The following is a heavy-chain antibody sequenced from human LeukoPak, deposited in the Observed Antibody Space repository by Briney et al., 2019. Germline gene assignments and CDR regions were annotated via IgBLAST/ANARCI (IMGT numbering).Heavy chain of an antibody. D-gene: IGHD6-6*01. V-gene: IGHV3-7*01. CDR1: GSTFSTYW. CDR3: ARDSSSLDAFDI. CDR2: INQDGSAK. J-gene: IGHJ3*02. Sequence: GGSLRLSCAATGSTFSTYWMSWVRQVPGKGLEWVANINQDGSAKYYVDSVKGRFTISRDNAKNSLYLQMNSLRAEDTGVYYCARDSSSLDAFDIWGQGTMVTVSS.